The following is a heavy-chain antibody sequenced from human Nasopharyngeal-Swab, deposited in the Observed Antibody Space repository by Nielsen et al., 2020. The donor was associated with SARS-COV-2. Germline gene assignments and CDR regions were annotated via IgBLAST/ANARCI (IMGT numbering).Heavy chain of an antibody. Sequence: WVRQAPGQGLEWMGWMNPNSGNTGYAQKFQGRVTMSRDTSISTAYMELNSLTSEDTAVYYCARKGASDYGGKGT. CDR2: MNPNSGNT. CDR3: ARKGASDY. V-gene: IGHV1-8*01. J-gene: IGHJ4*02. D-gene: IGHD3-16*01.